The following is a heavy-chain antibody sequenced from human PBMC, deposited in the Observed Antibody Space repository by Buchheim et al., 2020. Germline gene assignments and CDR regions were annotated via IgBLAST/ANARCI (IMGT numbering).Heavy chain of an antibody. J-gene: IGHJ4*02. CDR2: IYHSGST. D-gene: IGHD5-12*01. CDR1: GGSISSSKG. V-gene: IGHV4-4*02. CDR3: ASQLVTTIMGGGFFDS. Sequence: QVQLQESGPGLVRPSGTLSLTCAVSGGSISSSKGLSWVRQSPGKRLEWIGEIYHSGSTNYNPSLKSRVTISVDKSKKQFSLKMSSVTAADTAVYYCASQLVTTIMGGGFFDSWGQGTL.